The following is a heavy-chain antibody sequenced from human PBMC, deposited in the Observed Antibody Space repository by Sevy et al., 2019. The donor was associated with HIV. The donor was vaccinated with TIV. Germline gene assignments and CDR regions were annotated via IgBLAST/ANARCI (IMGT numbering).Heavy chain of an antibody. J-gene: IGHJ4*02. Sequence: GGSLRLSCAASGFSFRSYGMHWVRQAPGKGLEWLSYIQYDGSNKDYADSVKGRFTISRDNSKNTLYLQMNRLRVERQAVFYCVKEGGGEGGDHWGQGTLVTVSS. CDR1: GFSFRSYG. CDR2: IQYDGSNK. V-gene: IGHV3-30*02. CDR3: VKEGGGEGGDH. D-gene: IGHD2-21*01.